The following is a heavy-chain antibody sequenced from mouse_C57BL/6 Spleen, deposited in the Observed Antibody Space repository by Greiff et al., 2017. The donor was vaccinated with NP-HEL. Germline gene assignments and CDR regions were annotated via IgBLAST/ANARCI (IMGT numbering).Heavy chain of an antibody. CDR3: TRSYYDYDVRAY. CDR2: IDPETGGT. J-gene: IGHJ3*01. CDR1: GYTFTDYE. D-gene: IGHD2-4*01. Sequence: QVQLQQSGAELVRPGASVTLSCKASGYTFTDYEMHWVKQTPVHGLEWIGAIDPETGGTAYNQKFKGKAILTADKSSSTAYMELRSLTSEDSAVYYCTRSYYDYDVRAYWGQGTLVTVSA. V-gene: IGHV1-15*01.